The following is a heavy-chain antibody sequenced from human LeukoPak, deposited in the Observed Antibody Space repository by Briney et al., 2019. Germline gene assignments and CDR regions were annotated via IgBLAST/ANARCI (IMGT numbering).Heavy chain of an antibody. J-gene: IGHJ4*02. Sequence: SETLSLTCTVSGGSISSYYWSWIRQPPEKGLEWIGYIYYSGSTNYNPSLKSRVTISVDTSKNQFSLKLSSVTAADTAVYYCAGGSGYYYFDYWGQGTLVTVSS. CDR2: IYYSGST. D-gene: IGHD3-22*01. V-gene: IGHV4-59*01. CDR3: AGGSGYYYFDY. CDR1: GGSISSYY.